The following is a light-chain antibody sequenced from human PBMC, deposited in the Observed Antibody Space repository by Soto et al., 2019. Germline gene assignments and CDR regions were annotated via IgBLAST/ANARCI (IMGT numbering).Light chain of an antibody. CDR2: GAS. Sequence: EIVMTQSPATLSVSPGERATLSFRASQSVSSNLAWYQQTPGQAPRLLIYGASTRATGIPARFSGSGSGTEFTLTISSLQSEDFAVYYCQQYNNWPLTFGQGTRLEIK. J-gene: IGKJ5*01. V-gene: IGKV3-15*01. CDR1: QSVSSN. CDR3: QQYNNWPLT.